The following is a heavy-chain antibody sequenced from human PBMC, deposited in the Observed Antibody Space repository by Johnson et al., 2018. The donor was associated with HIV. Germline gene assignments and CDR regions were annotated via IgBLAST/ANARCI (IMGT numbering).Heavy chain of an antibody. CDR3: ARDLRGAYAYDYGSDGFDL. CDR1: GFIFSDYG. V-gene: IGHV3-30*03. Sequence: QVQLVESGGGVVQRGRSLRLSCAASGFIFSDYGMHWVRQAPGKGLEWVAVISYDGSNKYYADSVKGRFTISRDNSRNTLYLQLSSLRAEDTAVFYCARDLRGAYAYDYGSDGFDLWGQGTMVTVSS. J-gene: IGHJ3*01. CDR2: ISYDGSNK. D-gene: IGHD3-16*01.